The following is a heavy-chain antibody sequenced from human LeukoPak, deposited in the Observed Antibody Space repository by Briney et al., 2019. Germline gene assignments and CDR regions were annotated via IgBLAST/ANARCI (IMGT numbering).Heavy chain of an antibody. CDR2: IYHSGST. D-gene: IGHD1-26*01. CDR1: DGSINSGDYS. V-gene: IGHV4-30-2*01. Sequence: PSETLSLTCAVSDGSINSGDYSWSWIRQPPGKGLEWIGYIYHSGSTYYNPCLKSRVTISVDRSKNQLSLKLTSVTAADTAVYYCARDGATGGWFDPWGQGTLVTVSS. J-gene: IGHJ5*02. CDR3: ARDGATGGWFDP.